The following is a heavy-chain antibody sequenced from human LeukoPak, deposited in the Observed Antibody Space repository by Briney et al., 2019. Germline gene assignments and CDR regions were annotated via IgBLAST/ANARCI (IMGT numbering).Heavy chain of an antibody. CDR2: IYYSGST. CDR3: ARDFPRNYYGSGSYTRWFDP. Sequence: PSETLSLTCTVSGGSISSYYWSWIRQPPGKGLEWIGYIYYSGSTNYNPSLKSRVTISVDTSKNQFSLRLSSVTAADTAVYYCARDFPRNYYGSGSYTRWFDPWGQGTLVTVSS. J-gene: IGHJ5*02. D-gene: IGHD3-10*01. V-gene: IGHV4-59*01. CDR1: GGSISSYY.